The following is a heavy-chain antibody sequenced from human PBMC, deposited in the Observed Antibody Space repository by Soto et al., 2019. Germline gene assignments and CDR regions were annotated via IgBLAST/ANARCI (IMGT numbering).Heavy chain of an antibody. V-gene: IGHV3-53*01. CDR1: GFTVSSNY. J-gene: IGHJ4*02. D-gene: IGHD2-15*01. CDR2: IYSGGST. Sequence: GGSLRLSCAASGFTVSSNYMSWVRQAPGKGLEWVSVIYSGGSTYYADSVKGRFTISRDNSKNTLYLQMNSLRAEDTAVYYCAKALGGTYRILYDYWGQGTLVTV. CDR3: AKALGGTYRILYDY.